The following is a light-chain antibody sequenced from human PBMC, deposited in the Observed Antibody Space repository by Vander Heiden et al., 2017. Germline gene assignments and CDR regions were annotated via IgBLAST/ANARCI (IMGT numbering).Light chain of an antibody. CDR3: QQNDSNRMYT. Sequence: DIQMTQSPSSLSASVGDRVTITCRASQSISSYLNWYQQKPGKAPKLLIYAASSLQSGVPSRFSGSGSGTDFTLTISSLQPEDFATYYCQQNDSNRMYTFGQGTKLEIK. V-gene: IGKV1-39*01. CDR1: QSISSY. CDR2: AAS. J-gene: IGKJ2*01.